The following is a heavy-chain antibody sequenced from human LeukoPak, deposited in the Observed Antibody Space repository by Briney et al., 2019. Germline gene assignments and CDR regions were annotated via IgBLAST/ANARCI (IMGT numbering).Heavy chain of an antibody. CDR2: ISGSGGST. CDR3: AKASPPH. V-gene: IGHV3-23*01. Sequence: GGSLRLSCEVSGFIFSSYVMNWVRQAPGKGLEWVSAISGSGGSTYYADSVKGRFTISRDNSENTLYLQMNSLRAEDTAVYYCAKASPPHWGQGTLVTVSS. J-gene: IGHJ4*02. CDR1: GFIFSSYV.